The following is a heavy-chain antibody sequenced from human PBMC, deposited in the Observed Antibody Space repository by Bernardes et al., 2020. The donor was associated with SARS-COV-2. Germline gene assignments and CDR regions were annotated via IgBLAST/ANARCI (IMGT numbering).Heavy chain of an antibody. D-gene: IGHD2-8*01. CDR3: ARECI. J-gene: IGHJ1*01. CDR2: IKPDGTEK. V-gene: IGHV3-7*03. Sequence: VWSLILSCVASGFTFTNYWMHWVRQAPGQGLELVANIKPDGTEKFYADSVKGRFTISRDNAKNSLYLQMSSLRAEDTAVYYCARECIWGQGTLVTVSS. CDR1: GFTFTNYW.